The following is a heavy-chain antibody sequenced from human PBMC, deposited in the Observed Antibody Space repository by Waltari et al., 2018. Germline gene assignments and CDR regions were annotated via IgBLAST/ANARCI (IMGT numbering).Heavy chain of an antibody. D-gene: IGHD3-16*01. V-gene: IGHV3-21*01. Sequence: VQLLVSGGGMVKAGGSLRLSCEPPGFPFSGNSMNWVRQAPGKGLEWVSSISGDSRFIYYADSVNGRFTISSDDAKNSLYLQMNSLRGEDTAVYYCARDRRGYFDYWGPGTLVSVSS. CDR2: ISGDSRFI. CDR1: GFPFSGNS. J-gene: IGHJ4*02. CDR3: ARDRRGYFDY.